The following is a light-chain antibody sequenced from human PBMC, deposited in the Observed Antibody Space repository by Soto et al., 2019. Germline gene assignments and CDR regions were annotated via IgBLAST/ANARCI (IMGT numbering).Light chain of an antibody. CDR2: LAS. CDR3: QQYGSSPWT. Sequence: EIVLTQSPGTPSLSPGERATLSCRASQSVTNNYLAWYQQKAGQAPRLLIYLASNRAAGTPDRFSGSGSGADFTLTINRLEPEDFAVYFCQQYGSSPWTFGQGTKVDIK. V-gene: IGKV3-20*01. CDR1: QSVTNNY. J-gene: IGKJ1*01.